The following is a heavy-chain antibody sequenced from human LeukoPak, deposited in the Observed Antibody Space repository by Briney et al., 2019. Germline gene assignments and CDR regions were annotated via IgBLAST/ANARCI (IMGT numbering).Heavy chain of an antibody. CDR3: ARLAIVVVPAAKKTFRTLDY. CDR2: MHQTGDT. D-gene: IGHD2-2*03. Sequence: KSSETLSLTCTVSGYSISSGHYWGWIRQPPGKGLEWIGSMHQTGDTYDNPSLKSRVTISVDTSKNQFSLKLSSVTAADTAVYYCARLAIVVVPAAKKTFRTLDYWGQGTLVTVSS. J-gene: IGHJ4*02. CDR1: GYSISSGHY. V-gene: IGHV4-38-2*02.